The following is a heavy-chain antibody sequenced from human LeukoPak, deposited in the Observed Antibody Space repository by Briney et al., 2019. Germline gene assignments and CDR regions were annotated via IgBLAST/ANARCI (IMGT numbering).Heavy chain of an antibody. D-gene: IGHD3-22*01. CDR1: GGSISSYF. V-gene: IGHV4-59*01. CDR3: ASYTYYYDSSGYYSPYYYYGMDV. CDR2: IYYSGST. Sequence: SETLSLTCTVSGGSISSYFWSWIRQPPGKGLEWIGYIYYSGSTNYNPSLKSRVTISVDTSKNQFSLNLSSVTAADTAVYYCASYTYYYDSSGYYSPYYYYGMDVWGQGTTVTVSS. J-gene: IGHJ6*02.